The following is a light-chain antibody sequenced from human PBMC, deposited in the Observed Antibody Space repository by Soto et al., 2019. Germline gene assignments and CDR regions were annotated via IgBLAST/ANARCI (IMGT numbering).Light chain of an antibody. CDR3: AAWDDSLNGRV. Sequence: QSALTQPASVSGSPGQSITISCTGTSSDVGGYNYVSWYQQHPGKAPKVMIYEVSNRPSGVSNRFSGSKSGNTASLTISGLQSDDEADYYCAAWDDSLNGRVFGTGTKLTVL. V-gene: IGLV2-14*01. CDR2: EVS. CDR1: SSDVGGYNY. J-gene: IGLJ1*01.